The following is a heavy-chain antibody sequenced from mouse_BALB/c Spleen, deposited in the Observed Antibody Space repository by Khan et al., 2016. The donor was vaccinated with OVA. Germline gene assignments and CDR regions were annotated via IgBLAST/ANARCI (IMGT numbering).Heavy chain of an antibody. Sequence: EVQLVESGPGLVKPSQSLSLTCTVTGYSITTDYAWNWIRQFPGNKLEWMGYISYSGNTKYNPSLKSRISITRDKSKNQFFLQLKSVTTEDTARYYSARVDGGDFDYWGQGTTLTVSS. D-gene: IGHD2-3*01. CDR3: ARVDGGDFDY. V-gene: IGHV3-2*02. J-gene: IGHJ2*01. CDR2: ISYSGNT. CDR1: GYSITTDYA.